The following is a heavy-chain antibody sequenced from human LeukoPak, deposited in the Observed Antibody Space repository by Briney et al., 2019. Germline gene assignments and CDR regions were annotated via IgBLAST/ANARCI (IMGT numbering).Heavy chain of an antibody. V-gene: IGHV1-18*01. CDR1: GYTFTSYG. CDR2: ISAYNGNT. J-gene: IGHJ4*02. CDR3: ARAHLSSGYSPNDY. Sequence: GASVKVSCKASGYTFTSYGISWVRQAPGQGLEWMGWISAYNGNTNYAQKLHGRVTMTTDTSTSTAYMELRSLRSDDTAVYYCARAHLSSGYSPNDYWGQGTLVTVSS. D-gene: IGHD3-22*01.